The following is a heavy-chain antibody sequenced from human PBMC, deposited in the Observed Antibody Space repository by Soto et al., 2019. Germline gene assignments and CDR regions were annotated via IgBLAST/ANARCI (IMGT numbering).Heavy chain of an antibody. CDR1: GFTFSSYS. Sequence: GGSLRLSCAASGFTFSSYSMNWVRQAPGKGLEWVTYISSSSSTIYYADAVKRRFTISRDNAKNSLYLQMNSLRDEDTTVYYCARDMTPQVSTPFDHWGHGTLVTVSS. CDR2: ISSSSSTI. CDR3: ARDMTPQVSTPFDH. D-gene: IGHD5-12*01. J-gene: IGHJ4*01. V-gene: IGHV3-48*02.